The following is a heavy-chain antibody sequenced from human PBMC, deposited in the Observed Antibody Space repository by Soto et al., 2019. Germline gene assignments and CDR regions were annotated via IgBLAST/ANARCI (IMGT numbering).Heavy chain of an antibody. Sequence: PGGSLRLSCAASGFTFSSYGMHWVRQAPGKGLEWVAVISYDGSNKYYADSVKGRFTISRDNSKNTLYLQMNSLRAEDTAVYYCAKDASYYDSSGYYYYYYYGMDVRGQGTTVTVSS. CDR2: ISYDGSNK. CDR1: GFTFSSYG. J-gene: IGHJ6*02. CDR3: AKDASYYDSSGYYYYYYYGMDV. V-gene: IGHV3-30*18. D-gene: IGHD3-22*01.